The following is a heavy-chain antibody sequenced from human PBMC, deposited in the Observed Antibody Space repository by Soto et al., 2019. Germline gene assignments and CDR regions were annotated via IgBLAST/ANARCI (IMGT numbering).Heavy chain of an antibody. CDR2: ISSSSSYI. CDR1: GFTFSSYS. CDR3: ARAPGKTRFWDH. Sequence: GGSLRLSCAASGFTFSSYSMNWVRQAPGKGLEWVSSISSSSSYIYYADSVKGRFTISRDNAKNSLYLQMNSLRAEDTAVYYWARAPGKTRFWDHGGREILVTVS. V-gene: IGHV3-21*01. D-gene: IGHD3-3*01. J-gene: IGHJ4*02.